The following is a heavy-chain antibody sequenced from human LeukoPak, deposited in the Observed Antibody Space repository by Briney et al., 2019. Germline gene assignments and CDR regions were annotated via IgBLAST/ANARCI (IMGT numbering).Heavy chain of an antibody. D-gene: IGHD6-13*01. J-gene: IGHJ2*01. CDR3: TTYSSNRYWYFDL. CDR2: IRSKANSYAT. Sequence: GGSLRLSCAASGFTFSGSAMHWVRQASGKGLEWVGRIRSKANSYATAYAASVKGRFTISRDDSKNTAYLQMNSLETEDTAVYYCTTYSSNRYWYFDLWGRGTLVTVSS. CDR1: GFTFSGSA. V-gene: IGHV3-73*01.